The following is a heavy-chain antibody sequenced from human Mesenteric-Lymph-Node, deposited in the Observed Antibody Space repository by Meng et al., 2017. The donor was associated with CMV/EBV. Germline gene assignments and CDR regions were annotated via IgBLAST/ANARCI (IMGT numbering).Heavy chain of an antibody. V-gene: IGHV3-11*01. D-gene: IGHD5-12*01. J-gene: IGHJ3*02. Sequence: SGFSFRDHEMSWIRKATGKGMEWVSYISSFGNTIHYADSRKGRFTISRDNAKNSLYLEMNSLRAEDTAVYYCARGTITGYDYAFDIWGPGTMVTVSS. CDR2: ISSFGNTI. CDR3: ARGTITGYDYAFDI. CDR1: GFSFRDHE.